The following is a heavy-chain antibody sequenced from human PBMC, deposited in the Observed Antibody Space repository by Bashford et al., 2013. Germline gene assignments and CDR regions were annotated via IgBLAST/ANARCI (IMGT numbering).Heavy chain of an antibody. J-gene: IGHJ4*02. V-gene: IGHV1-2*06. CDR2: INPNSGGT. CDR3: ARARRCSSTSCFYFDY. CDR1: GYTFTGYY. Sequence: ASVKVSCKASGYTFTGYYMHWVRQAPGQGLEWMGRINPNSGGTNYAQKFQGRVTMTRDTSISTAYMELSRLRSDDTAVYYCARARRCSSTSCFYFDYWGQGTLVTVSS. D-gene: IGHD2-2*01.